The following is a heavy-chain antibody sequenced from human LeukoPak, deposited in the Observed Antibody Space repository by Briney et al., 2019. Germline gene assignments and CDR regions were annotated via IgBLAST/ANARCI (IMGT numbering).Heavy chain of an antibody. CDR1: GYIFTDYY. CDR2: MNPNSGGT. J-gene: IGHJ5*02. D-gene: IGHD5/OR15-5a*01. Sequence: ASVKVSCKASGYIFTDYYIHWVRQAPGQGLEWMGWMNPNSGGTNYAQKFQGRVTMTRDTSLSTAYMELNRLRSDDTAVYYCVRDPLRFNNWFDPWGQGTLVTVSS. CDR3: VRDPLRFNNWFDP. V-gene: IGHV1-2*02.